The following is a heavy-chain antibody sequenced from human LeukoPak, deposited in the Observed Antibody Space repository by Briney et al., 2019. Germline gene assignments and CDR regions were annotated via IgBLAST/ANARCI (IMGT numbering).Heavy chain of an antibody. Sequence: PGGSLRLSCAASGFTFSTYAMSWVRQAPGKGLEWVSTISGSGANTYYADSVRGRFTISRDNSKNTLYLHMNSLRAEDTAVYYCTKDPNGDYVGAFDPWGQGTLVTVSS. CDR3: TKDPNGDYVGAFDP. V-gene: IGHV3-23*01. CDR1: GFTFSTYA. J-gene: IGHJ5*02. D-gene: IGHD4-17*01. CDR2: ISGSGANT.